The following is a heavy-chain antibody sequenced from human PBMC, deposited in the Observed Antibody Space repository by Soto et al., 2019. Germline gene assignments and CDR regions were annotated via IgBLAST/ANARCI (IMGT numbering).Heavy chain of an antibody. D-gene: IGHD3-16*01. V-gene: IGHV4-39*01. CDR2: IFYSGNT. J-gene: IGHJ4*02. CDR1: GGSITTNTYY. CDR3: ARQFGGCFDY. Sequence: SETLSLTCTVSGGSITTNTYYWGWIRHSPGKGLEWIGNIFYSGNTYYNPSLKSRVTISVDTSTNQFSLKVTSVTAADTAVYYCARQFGGCFDYWGQGTLVTVSS.